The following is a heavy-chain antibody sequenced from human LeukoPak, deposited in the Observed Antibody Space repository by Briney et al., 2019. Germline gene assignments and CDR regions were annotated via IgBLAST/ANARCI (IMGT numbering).Heavy chain of an antibody. J-gene: IGHJ5*02. Sequence: SETLSLTCAVYGGSFSGYYWSWIRQPPGKGLEWIGEINHSGSTNYNPSLKSRVTISVDTSKNQFSLKLTSVTAADTAVYYCAGGRVQADAWGRGTLVTVSS. CDR2: INHSGST. V-gene: IGHV4-34*01. CDR3: AGGRVQADA. CDR1: GGSFSGYY. D-gene: IGHD3-10*01.